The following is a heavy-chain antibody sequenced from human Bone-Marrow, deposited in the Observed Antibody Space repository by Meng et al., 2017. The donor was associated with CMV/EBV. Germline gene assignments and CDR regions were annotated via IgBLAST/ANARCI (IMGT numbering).Heavy chain of an antibody. CDR1: GFTFDDYG. Sequence: GGSLRLSCAASGFTFDDYGMSWVRQAPGKGLEWVSGINWNGGSTGYADSVKGRFTISRDNAKNSLYLQMNSLRAEDTAVYYCARAMSGGTYYVYFDYWGQGTLVTVSS. CDR3: ARAMSGGTYYVYFDY. V-gene: IGHV3-20*04. CDR2: INWNGGST. J-gene: IGHJ4*02. D-gene: IGHD1-26*01.